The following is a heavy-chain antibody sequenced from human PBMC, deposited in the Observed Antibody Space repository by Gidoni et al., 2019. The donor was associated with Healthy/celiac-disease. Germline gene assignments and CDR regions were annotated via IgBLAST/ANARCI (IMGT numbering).Heavy chain of an antibody. CDR3: ARGPIGEAFDI. J-gene: IGHJ3*02. CDR1: GFTFSSYA. CDR2: ISSNGGST. D-gene: IGHD1-26*01. Sequence: EVQLVESGGGLVQPGGSLRLSCAASGFTFSSYAMHWVRQAPGKGLEYVSAISSNGGSTYYANSVKGRFTISRDNSKNTLYLQMGSLRAEDMAVYYCARGPIGEAFDIWGQGTMVTVSS. V-gene: IGHV3-64*01.